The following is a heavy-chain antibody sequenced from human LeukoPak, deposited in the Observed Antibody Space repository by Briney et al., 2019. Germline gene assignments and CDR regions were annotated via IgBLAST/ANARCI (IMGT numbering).Heavy chain of an antibody. Sequence: GSLRLSCAASGFTFSSYAMSWVRQAPGKGLEWVSSISSSSSYIYYADSVKGRFTISRDNAKNSLYLQMNSLRAEDTAVYYCAISGNSGSYYSFDYWGQGTLVTVSS. CDR1: GFTFSSYA. CDR2: ISSSSSYI. D-gene: IGHD1-26*01. V-gene: IGHV3-21*01. CDR3: AISGNSGSYYSFDY. J-gene: IGHJ4*02.